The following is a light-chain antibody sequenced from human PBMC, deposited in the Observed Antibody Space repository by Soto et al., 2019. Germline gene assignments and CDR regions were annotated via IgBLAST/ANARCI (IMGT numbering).Light chain of an antibody. J-gene: IGKJ1*01. Sequence: DIQMTQSPSPLSASVGDRVTITCRASQGIGTDLGWYRQKPGRAPERLIYSTSSLQSGVPSRFSGSGSGTDFTLTISRLEPEDFALYYCQQYHTSPLTFGQGTKVDTK. CDR1: QGIGTD. CDR3: QQYHTSPLT. CDR2: STS. V-gene: IGKV1-17*01.